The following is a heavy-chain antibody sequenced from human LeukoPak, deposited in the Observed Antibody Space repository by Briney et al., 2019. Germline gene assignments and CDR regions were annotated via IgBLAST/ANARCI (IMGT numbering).Heavy chain of an antibody. CDR1: GYTFTGYY. CDR2: INPNSGGT. V-gene: IGHV1-2*02. J-gene: IGHJ4*02. D-gene: IGHD2-2*01. CDR3: AKVNSGYCSSTSCYGDY. Sequence: ASVKVSCKASGYTFTGYYIHWVRQAPGQGLECMGWINPNSGGTNYAQKFQGRVTMTRDTSISTAYMELSRLRSDDTAVYYCAKVNSGYCSSTSCYGDYWGQGTLVTVSS.